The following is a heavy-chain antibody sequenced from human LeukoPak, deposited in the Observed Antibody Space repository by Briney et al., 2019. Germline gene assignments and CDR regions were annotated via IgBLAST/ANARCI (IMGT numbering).Heavy chain of an antibody. V-gene: IGHV3-11*05. Sequence: PGGSLRLSCAASGVTFSDYYRIWIRQAPGKGLEWVSYISSSGGYTNYADSVKGRFTISRDNAKNSLYLQMNSLRVEDTAVYYCARVDSTSWFDYWGQGTLVTVSS. CDR1: GVTFSDYY. CDR3: ARVDSTSWFDY. J-gene: IGHJ4*02. CDR2: ISSSGGYT. D-gene: IGHD6-13*01.